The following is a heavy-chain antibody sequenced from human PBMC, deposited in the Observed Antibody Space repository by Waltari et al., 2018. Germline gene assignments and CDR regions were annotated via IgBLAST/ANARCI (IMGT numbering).Heavy chain of an antibody. V-gene: IGHV1-8*01. Sequence: QVQLVQSGAEVKKPGASVKVSCKASGYTFTSYDINWVRQATGRGPEWMGWMNPNSGNTGYAQKFQGRVTMTRNTSISTAYMELSSLRSEDTAVYYCARSQGYCSGGSCYVGDWFDPWGQGTLVTVSS. J-gene: IGHJ5*02. CDR2: MNPNSGNT. CDR3: ARSQGYCSGGSCYVGDWFDP. D-gene: IGHD2-15*01. CDR1: GYTFTSYD.